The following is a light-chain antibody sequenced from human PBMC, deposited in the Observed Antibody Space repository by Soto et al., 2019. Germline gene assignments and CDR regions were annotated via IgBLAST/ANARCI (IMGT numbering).Light chain of an antibody. CDR3: QQYNNWPPWT. J-gene: IGKJ1*01. CDR1: QSVGSN. Sequence: EIVMTQSPATLSVSPRERATLSCRASQSVGSNLAWYQQKPGQAPRLLIYGASSRATAIPARFSGSGSGTEFTLTITSLQSEDFAVYYCQQYNNWPPWTFGQGTRVEI. CDR2: GAS. V-gene: IGKV3-15*01.